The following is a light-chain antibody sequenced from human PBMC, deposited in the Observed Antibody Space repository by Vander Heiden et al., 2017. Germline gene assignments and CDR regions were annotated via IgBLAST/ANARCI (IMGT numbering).Light chain of an antibody. CDR3: ASWDDSLNAYV. CDR1: SSNIGRNT. Sequence: QSVLPQPPSASGTPGRTVTISCSGSSSNIGRNTVNWYKQLPGTAPDLLIYNVDQWPSGVPGRVSGSKSGASASLAISDLQSDDEADYYCASWDDSLNAYVFGSGTKVNLL. J-gene: IGLJ1*01. V-gene: IGLV1-44*01. CDR2: NVD.